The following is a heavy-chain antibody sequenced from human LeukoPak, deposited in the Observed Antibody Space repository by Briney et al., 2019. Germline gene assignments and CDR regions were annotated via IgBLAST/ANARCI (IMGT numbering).Heavy chain of an antibody. Sequence: SETLSLTCTVSGGSINNYYWSWIRQPPGKGLEWIGYIYYSGITNYYPSLKSRVTISVDTSKNQFSLKLSSVTATDTALYYCVRVAAAGTFFDYWGPGTLVTVSS. D-gene: IGHD6-13*01. J-gene: IGHJ4*02. V-gene: IGHV4-59*01. CDR1: GGSINNYY. CDR2: IYYSGIT. CDR3: VRVAAAGTFFDY.